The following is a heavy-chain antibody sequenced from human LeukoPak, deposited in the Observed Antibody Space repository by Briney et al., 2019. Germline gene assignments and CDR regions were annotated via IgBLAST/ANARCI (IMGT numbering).Heavy chain of an antibody. J-gene: IGHJ5*02. D-gene: IGHD2-2*03. V-gene: IGHV1-18*01. CDR1: GYTFTSYG. CDR2: ISAYNGNT. Sequence: GASVKVSCKASGYTFTSYGITWVRQAPGQGLEWMGWISAYNGNTKYAQKLQGRVTMTRDTSTSTVYMELSSLRSEDTAVYYCARDGLIGSPSGNWFDPWGQGTLVTVSS. CDR3: ARDGLIGSPSGNWFDP.